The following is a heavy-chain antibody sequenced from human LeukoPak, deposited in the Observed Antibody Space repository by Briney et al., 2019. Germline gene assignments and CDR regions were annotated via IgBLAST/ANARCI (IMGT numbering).Heavy chain of an antibody. Sequence: GGSLRLSCAASGFTFTRYSMNWVRQAPGKGLEWVSPISGGGGSTYYADSVKGRFTISRDNSKNTLYLQVNSLRAEDTAVYYCAKGGKWGVTPFDYWGQGTLVTVSS. CDR1: GFTFTRYS. CDR3: AKGGKWGVTPFDY. CDR2: ISGGGGST. J-gene: IGHJ4*02. V-gene: IGHV3-23*01. D-gene: IGHD1-26*01.